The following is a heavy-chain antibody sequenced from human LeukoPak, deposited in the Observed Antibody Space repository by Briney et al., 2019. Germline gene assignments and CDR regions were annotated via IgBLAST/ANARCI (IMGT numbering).Heavy chain of an antibody. Sequence: ASVKVSRKASGYTFTGYYMHWVRQAPGQGLEWMGWINPNSGGTNYAQKFQGRVTMTRDTSISTAYMELSRLGSDDTAVYYCARVVGILTGLDYWGQGTLVTVSS. CDR1: GYTFTGYY. V-gene: IGHV1-2*02. CDR2: INPNSGGT. CDR3: ARVVGILTGLDY. D-gene: IGHD3-9*01. J-gene: IGHJ4*02.